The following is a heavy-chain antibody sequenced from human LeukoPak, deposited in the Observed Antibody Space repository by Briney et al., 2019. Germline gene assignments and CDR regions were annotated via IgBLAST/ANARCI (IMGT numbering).Heavy chain of an antibody. CDR3: ARVDGVVVITTSYFDY. D-gene: IGHD3-22*01. V-gene: IGHV4-39*07. CDR2: MYYSGST. CDR1: GGSISSRGYY. J-gene: IGHJ4*02. Sequence: SETLSLTCTVSGGSISSRGYYWGWIRQPPGKGLEWIGSMYYSGSTYYNPSLKSRVTISVDTSKNQFSLKLSSVTAADTAVYYCARVDGVVVITTSYFDYWGQGTLVTVSS.